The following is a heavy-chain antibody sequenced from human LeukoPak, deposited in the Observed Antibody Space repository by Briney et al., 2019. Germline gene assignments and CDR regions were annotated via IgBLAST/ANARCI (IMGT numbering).Heavy chain of an antibody. V-gene: IGHV3-30-3*01. J-gene: IGHJ4*02. D-gene: IGHD6-19*01. CDR1: GFTFSSYA. CDR3: AREPYSSGWYFSYYFDY. Sequence: GGSLRLSCAASGFTFSSYAMHWVRQAPGKGLEWVAVISYDGSNKYYADSVKGRFTISRDNSKNTLYLQMNSLRAEDTAVYYCAREPYSSGWYFSYYFDYWGQGTLVTVSS. CDR2: ISYDGSNK.